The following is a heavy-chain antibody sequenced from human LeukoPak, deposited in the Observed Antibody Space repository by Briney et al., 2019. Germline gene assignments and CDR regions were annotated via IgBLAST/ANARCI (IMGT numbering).Heavy chain of an antibody. CDR3: ASHGGLQSPFDY. J-gene: IGHJ4*02. CDR2: IYYSGST. D-gene: IGHD5-24*01. CDR1: GGSISSSSYY. Sequence: SETLSLTCTVSGGSISSSSYYWGWIRQPPGKGPEWIGSIYYSGSTYYNPSLKSRVTISVDTSKNQFSLKLSSVTAADTAVYYCASHGGLQSPFDYWGQGTLVTVSS. V-gene: IGHV4-39*01.